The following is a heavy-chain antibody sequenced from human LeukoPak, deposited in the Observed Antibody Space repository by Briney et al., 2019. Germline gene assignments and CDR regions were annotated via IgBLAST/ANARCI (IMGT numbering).Heavy chain of an antibody. CDR3: ARPKERWLQSPVGY. Sequence: PGGSLRLSCAASGFIFSIYDMNWVRQAPGKGLEWVSTNTGSGGPTYYADSVKGRFTISRDNSKNTLYLQMNSLRAEDTAVYYCARPKERWLQSPVGYWGQGTLVTVSS. D-gene: IGHD5-24*01. J-gene: IGHJ4*02. V-gene: IGHV3-23*01. CDR2: NTGSGGPT. CDR1: GFIFSIYD.